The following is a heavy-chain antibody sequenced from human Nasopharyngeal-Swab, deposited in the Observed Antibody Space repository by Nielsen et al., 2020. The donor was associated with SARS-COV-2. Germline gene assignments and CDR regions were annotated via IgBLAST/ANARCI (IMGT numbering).Heavy chain of an antibody. D-gene: IGHD3-9*01. CDR2: IYSGGST. V-gene: IGHV3-53*01. CDR3: AKDSLLTARAFDI. Sequence: GESLKISCAASGFTVSSNYMSWVRQAPGKGLEWVSVIYSGGSTYYSDSVKDRFTISRDNSKNTLYLQMNSLRDEDTAVYYCAKDSLLTARAFDIWGQGTMVTVSS. CDR1: GFTVSSNY. J-gene: IGHJ3*02.